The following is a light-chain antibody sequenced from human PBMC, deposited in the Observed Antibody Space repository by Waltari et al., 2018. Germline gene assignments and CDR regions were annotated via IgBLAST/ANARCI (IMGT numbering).Light chain of an antibody. Sequence: DIQMTQSPSSLSASVGDRVTITCRASQGIGNSIAWYQQKPGKAPKLLLYDASRLESGVPSRFRGSGSGTDTTLIISSLQPEDCATYYCQQYYRSPPTFGQGTKVEIK. CDR3: QQYYRSPPT. CDR1: QGIGNS. J-gene: IGKJ1*01. CDR2: DAS. V-gene: IGKV1-NL1*01.